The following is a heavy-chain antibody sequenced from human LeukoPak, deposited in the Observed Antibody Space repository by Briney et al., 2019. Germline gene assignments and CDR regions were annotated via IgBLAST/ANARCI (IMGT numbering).Heavy chain of an antibody. V-gene: IGHV3-23*01. D-gene: IGHD2-2*01. J-gene: IGHJ4*02. CDR3: ARGSLAKYCSSTSCSHFDY. Sequence: PGGSLRLSCAASGFTFSSYAMSWVRQAPGKGLEWVSAISGSGGSTYYADSVKGRFTISRDNSKNTLYLQMNSLRAEDTAVYYCARGSLAKYCSSTSCSHFDYWGQGTLVTVSS. CDR1: GFTFSSYA. CDR2: ISGSGGST.